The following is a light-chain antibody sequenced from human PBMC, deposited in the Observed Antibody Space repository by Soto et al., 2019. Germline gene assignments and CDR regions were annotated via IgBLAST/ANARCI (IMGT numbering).Light chain of an antibody. V-gene: IGKV1-5*03. CDR1: QTISSC. J-gene: IGKJ1*01. Sequence: DIQMTQSPSTLSGSVGDRVTITCRAGQTISSCLACYQQKPGKAPKLLIYKASTLKGGAPSRFRGRGAGPEFIPTISSLQPDDFATYYSQHYNTYSEAFGQGTKVDIK. CDR3: QHYNTYSEA. CDR2: KAS.